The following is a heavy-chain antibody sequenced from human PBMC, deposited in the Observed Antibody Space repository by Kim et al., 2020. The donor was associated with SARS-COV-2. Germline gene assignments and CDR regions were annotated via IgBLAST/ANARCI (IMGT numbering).Heavy chain of an antibody. CDR1: GYTFTSYG. Sequence: ASVKVSCKASGYTFTSYGISWVRQAPGQGLEWMGWISAYNGNTNYAQKLQGRVTMTTDTSTSTAYMELRSLRSDDTAVYYCAREYDSSGYYQVNYGMDVWGQGTTVTVSS. D-gene: IGHD3-22*01. V-gene: IGHV1-18*04. CDR3: AREYDSSGYYQVNYGMDV. J-gene: IGHJ6*02. CDR2: ISAYNGNT.